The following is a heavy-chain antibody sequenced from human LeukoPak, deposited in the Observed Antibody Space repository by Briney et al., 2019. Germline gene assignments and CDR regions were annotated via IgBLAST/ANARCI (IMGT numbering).Heavy chain of an antibody. J-gene: IGHJ4*02. V-gene: IGHV4-59*08. Sequence: PSETLSLTCTVSGGSISSYYWSWIRQPPGKGLEWIGYIYYSGSTNYNPSLKSRVTISVDTSKNQFSLKLSSVTAADTAVYYCARTGPPILEWLYYFDYWGQGTLVTVSS. D-gene: IGHD3-3*01. CDR2: IYYSGST. CDR1: GGSISSYY. CDR3: ARTGPPILEWLYYFDY.